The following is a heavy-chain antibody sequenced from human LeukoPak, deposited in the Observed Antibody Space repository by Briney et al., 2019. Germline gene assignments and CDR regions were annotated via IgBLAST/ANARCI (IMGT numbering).Heavy chain of an antibody. J-gene: IGHJ3*02. V-gene: IGHV3-20*04. CDR2: INWNGGST. D-gene: IGHD3-16*02. CDR3: AKDMGYDYVWGSYRENDAFDI. CDR1: GFTFDDYG. Sequence: GGSLRLSCAASGFTFDDYGMSWVRQAPGKGLEWVSGINWNGGSTGYADSVKGRFTISRDNAKNSLYLQMNSLRAEDTAVYYCAKDMGYDYVWGSYRENDAFDIWGQGTMVTVSS.